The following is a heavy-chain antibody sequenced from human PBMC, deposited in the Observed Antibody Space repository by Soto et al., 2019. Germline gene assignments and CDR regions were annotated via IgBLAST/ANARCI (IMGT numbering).Heavy chain of an antibody. CDR2: RYYSGST. D-gene: IGHD4-4*01. Sequence: SETLSLTCTVSGGSVSSGSYYWSWIRQPPGKGLEWIGYRYYSGSTNYNPSLKSRVTISVDTSKNQFSLKLNSVTAADTAVYYGAREGNSGPYYDYGMDVWGQGTTVTVSS. CDR3: AREGNSGPYYDYGMDV. V-gene: IGHV4-61*01. J-gene: IGHJ6*02. CDR1: GGSVSSGSYY.